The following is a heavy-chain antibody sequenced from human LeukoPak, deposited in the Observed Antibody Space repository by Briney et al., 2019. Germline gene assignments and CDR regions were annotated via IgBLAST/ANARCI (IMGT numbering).Heavy chain of an antibody. J-gene: IGHJ4*02. CDR2: IYYSGST. CDR1: GGSISSYY. V-gene: IGHV4-59*08. D-gene: IGHD3-3*01. CDR3: ARWSFVTIFGVVINTVIDY. Sequence: SETLSLTCTVSGGSISSYYWSWIRQPPGKGLEWVGYIYYSGSTNYNPSLKSRVTISVDTSKNQFSLKLSSVTAADTAVYYCARWSFVTIFGVVINTVIDYWGQGTLVTVSS.